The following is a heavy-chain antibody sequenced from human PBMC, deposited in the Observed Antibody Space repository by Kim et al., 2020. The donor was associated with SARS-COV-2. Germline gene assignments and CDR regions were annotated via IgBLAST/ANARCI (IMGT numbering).Heavy chain of an antibody. V-gene: IGHV4-39*02. D-gene: IGHD6-13*01. Sequence: SETLSLTCTVSGGSISSSSYYLGWIRQPPGKGLEWIGSIYYSGSTYYNPSLKSRVTISVDTSKNQFSLKLSSVTAADTAVYYCARDSAGYSSSWNAFDI. CDR1: GGSISSSSYY. CDR2: IYYSGST. CDR3: ARDSAGYSSSWNAFDI. J-gene: IGHJ3*02.